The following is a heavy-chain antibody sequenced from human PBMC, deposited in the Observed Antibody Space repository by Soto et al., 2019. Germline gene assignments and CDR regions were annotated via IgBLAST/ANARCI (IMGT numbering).Heavy chain of an antibody. Sequence: QVQLQQWGAGLLKPSETLSLTCAAYGGSFSGYDWTWIRQPPGTGLEWIGEINHSGSTNYNPSLKSRVTISVDTSKKQFSLKLTSVTAADTAVYYCARDKITGLFDYWGQGTLVTVSS. CDR2: INHSGST. CDR1: GGSFSGYD. CDR3: ARDKITGLFDY. J-gene: IGHJ4*02. V-gene: IGHV4-34*01. D-gene: IGHD2-8*02.